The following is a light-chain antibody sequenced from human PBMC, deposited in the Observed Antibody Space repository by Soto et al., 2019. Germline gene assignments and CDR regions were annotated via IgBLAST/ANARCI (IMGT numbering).Light chain of an antibody. Sequence: QSVLTQPPSASGTPVQRVTISFSGSSSNIGSNYVYWYQQLPGTAPKLLIYRNNQRPSGVPDRFSGSKSGTSASLAISGLRSEDEADYYCAAWDDSLSGPVFGTGTKVTVL. CDR1: SSNIGSNY. V-gene: IGLV1-47*01. CDR3: AAWDDSLSGPV. CDR2: RNN. J-gene: IGLJ1*01.